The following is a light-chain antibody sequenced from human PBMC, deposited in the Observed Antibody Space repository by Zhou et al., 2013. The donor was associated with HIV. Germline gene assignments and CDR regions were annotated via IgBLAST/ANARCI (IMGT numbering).Light chain of an antibody. V-gene: IGKV3-20*01. CDR1: QNVFPY. Sequence: EIVLTQSPATLSLSPGERASLSCRASQNVFPYFAWYQQKPGQAPRLLIFGASSRAPGIPDRFSGSESGTDFTLTISRLEPEDFAVYYCQQYGSSPPWTFGQGTKVEIK. J-gene: IGKJ1*01. CDR2: GAS. CDR3: QQYGSSPPWT.